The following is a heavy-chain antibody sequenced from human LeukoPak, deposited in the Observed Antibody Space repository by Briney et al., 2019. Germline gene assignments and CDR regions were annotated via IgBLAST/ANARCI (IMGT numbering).Heavy chain of an antibody. Sequence: PGGSLRLSCAASGFTVSSNYMSWVCQAPGKGLEWVSVIYSGGSTYYADSVKGRFTISRDNSKNTLYLQMNSLRAEDTAVYYCARATVVTPWYYYYMDVWGKGTTVTVSS. J-gene: IGHJ6*03. D-gene: IGHD4-23*01. CDR1: GFTVSSNY. CDR2: IYSGGST. CDR3: ARATVVTPWYYYYMDV. V-gene: IGHV3-53*01.